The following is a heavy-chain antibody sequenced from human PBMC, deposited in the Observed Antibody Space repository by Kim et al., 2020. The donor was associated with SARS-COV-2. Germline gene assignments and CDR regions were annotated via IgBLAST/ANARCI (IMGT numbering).Heavy chain of an antibody. CDR1: GYTLTELS. J-gene: IGHJ4*02. CDR3: ATAYYEGDRSSWYSGSY. CDR2: FDPEDGET. D-gene: IGHD6-13*01. Sequence: ASVKVSCKVSGYTLTELSMHWVRQAPGKGLEWMGGFDPEDGETIYAQKFQGRVTMTEDTSTDTAYMELSSLRSEDTAVYYRATAYYEGDRSSWYSGSYWGQGTLVTVSS. V-gene: IGHV1-24*01.